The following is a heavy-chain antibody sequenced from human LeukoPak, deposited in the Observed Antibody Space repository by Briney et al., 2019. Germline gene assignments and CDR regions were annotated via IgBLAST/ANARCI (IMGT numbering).Heavy chain of an antibody. J-gene: IGHJ4*02. V-gene: IGHV3-23*01. CDR2: ISGSGGST. CDR1: GFTFSNYA. D-gene: IGHD6-19*01. Sequence: SGGGLVQPGGSLRLSCAASGFTFSNYAMSWVRQAPGKGLEWVSVISGSGGSTNFADSVKGRFTSSRDNSKNSLYLQMNSLRAEDTAVYYCARVTSSGWYLDYWGQGTLVTVSS. CDR3: ARVTSSGWYLDY.